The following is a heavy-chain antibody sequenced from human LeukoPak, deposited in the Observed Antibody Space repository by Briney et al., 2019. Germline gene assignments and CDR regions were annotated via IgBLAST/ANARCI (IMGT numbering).Heavy chain of an antibody. V-gene: IGHV3-48*01. CDR2: ISSSSSTI. CDR1: GFTFSSYS. D-gene: IGHD4-17*01. J-gene: IGHJ6*03. Sequence: GGSLRLSCAASGFTFSSYSMNWVRQAPGKGLEWVSYISSSSSTIYYADSVKGRFTISRDNAKNSLYLQMNSLRAEDTAVYYCASWPPDYAPIEGPYYYMDVWGKGTTVTVSS. CDR3: ASWPPDYAPIEGPYYYMDV.